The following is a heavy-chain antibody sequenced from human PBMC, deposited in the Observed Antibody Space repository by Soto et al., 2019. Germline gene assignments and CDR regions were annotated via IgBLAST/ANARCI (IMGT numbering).Heavy chain of an antibody. CDR1: GFTFGDYA. D-gene: IGHD3-9*01. CDR2: IRSKAYGGTT. Sequence: GGSLRLSCTASGFTFGDYAMSWFRQAPGKGLEWVGFIRSKAYGGTTEYAASVKGRFTISRDDSKSIAYLQMNSLKTEDTAVYYCTRDLDFEWLLYNYSGDYWGQGTLVTVSS. J-gene: IGHJ4*02. CDR3: TRDLDFEWLLYNYSGDY. V-gene: IGHV3-49*03.